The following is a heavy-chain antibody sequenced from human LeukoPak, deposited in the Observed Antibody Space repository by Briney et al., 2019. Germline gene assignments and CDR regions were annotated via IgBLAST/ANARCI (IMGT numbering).Heavy chain of an antibody. V-gene: IGHV3-73*01. D-gene: IGHD1-7*01. Sequence: GGSLRLSCAASGFTFSGSAMHWVRQASGKGLEWVGRIRSKANSYATAYAASVKGRFTISRDDSKNTAYLQMNSLKTEDTAVYYCTRIGNYGDFGYWGQGTLVTVSP. CDR2: IRSKANSYAT. CDR1: GFTFSGSA. J-gene: IGHJ4*02. CDR3: TRIGNYGDFGY.